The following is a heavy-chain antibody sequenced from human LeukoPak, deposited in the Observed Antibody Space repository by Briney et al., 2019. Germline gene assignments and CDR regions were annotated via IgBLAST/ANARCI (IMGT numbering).Heavy chain of an antibody. CDR2: IYYSGST. D-gene: IGHD4-23*01. CDR1: GGSISSYY. CDR3: ARRAATVVTHDAFGI. V-gene: IGHV4-59*08. J-gene: IGHJ3*02. Sequence: PSETLSLTCTVSGGSISSYYWSWIRQPPGKGLEWIGNIYYSGSTNYNPSLKSRVTISIDTSKNHFSLKLSSVTAADTAVYYCARRAATVVTHDAFGIWGQGTMVTVSS.